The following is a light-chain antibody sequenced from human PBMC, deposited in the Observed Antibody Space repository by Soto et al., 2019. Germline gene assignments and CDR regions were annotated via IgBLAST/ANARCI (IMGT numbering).Light chain of an antibody. CDR2: DNN. J-gene: IGLJ3*02. CDR3: GAAGV. Sequence: QSVLTQPPSVSAAPGQKVTISCSGSNSNTGNNYVSWYQQVPGTAPKLLIYDNNKRPPGIPDRFSGSKSATSATLDITGLQTGDEADYYCGAAGVFGGGTKLTVL. V-gene: IGLV1-51*01. CDR1: NSNTGNNY.